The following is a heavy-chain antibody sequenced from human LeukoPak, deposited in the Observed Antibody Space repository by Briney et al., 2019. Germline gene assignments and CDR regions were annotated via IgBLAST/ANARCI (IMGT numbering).Heavy chain of an antibody. J-gene: IGHJ4*02. V-gene: IGHV1-2*02. Sequence: GASVKVSCKASGYTFTGYYMHWVRQAPGQGLEWMGWINPNSGGTNYAQKFQGRVTMTRDTSISTAYMEPSRLRSDDTAVYYCARELASLNPFDYWGQGTLVTVSS. CDR2: INPNSGGT. CDR1: GYTFTGYY. D-gene: IGHD2-2*01. CDR3: ARELASLNPFDY.